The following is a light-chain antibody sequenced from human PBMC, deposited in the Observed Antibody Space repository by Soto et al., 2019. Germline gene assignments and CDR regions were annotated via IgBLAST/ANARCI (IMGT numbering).Light chain of an antibody. J-gene: IGKJ5*01. V-gene: IGKV2-30*01. CDR1: QSLVYSDGNTY. Sequence: DVVMTQSPLSLPVTLGQPASISCRSSQSLVYSDGNTYLNWFQQRPDQSPRRLIYKVSNRDTGVPDRFSGSGSGTDFTLKISRVEAEDVGVYYCMQGTHWPRSTFGQGTRREIK. CDR2: KVS. CDR3: MQGTHWPRST.